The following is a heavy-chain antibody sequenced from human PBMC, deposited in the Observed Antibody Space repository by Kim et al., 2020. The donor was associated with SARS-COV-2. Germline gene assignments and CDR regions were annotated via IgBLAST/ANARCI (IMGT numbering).Heavy chain of an antibody. Sequence: SETLSLTCTVSGGSISSYYWSWIRQPPGKGLEWIGYIYYSGSTNYNPSLKSRVTISVDTSKNQFSLKLSSATAADTAVYYCARGGIRYFDYDYWGQGTLVTVSS. CDR1: GGSISSYY. CDR2: IYYSGST. J-gene: IGHJ4*02. D-gene: IGHD3-9*01. CDR3: ARGGIRYFDYDY. V-gene: IGHV4-59*13.